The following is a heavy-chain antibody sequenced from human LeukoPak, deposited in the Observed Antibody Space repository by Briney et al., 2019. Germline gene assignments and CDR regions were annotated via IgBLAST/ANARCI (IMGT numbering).Heavy chain of an antibody. V-gene: IGHV5-51*01. Sequence: RGESLKISCKGSGYSFSNFWIAWVRQMPGKGLEYMGIIYPGDSDVRYSRSFQGQVTISADKSTNTAYLQWFSLKASDTAMYYCTRRPTNYASLGDVWGKGTAVTVSS. CDR1: GYSFSNFW. CDR2: IYPGDSDV. J-gene: IGHJ6*04. CDR3: TRRPTNYASLGDV. D-gene: IGHD1-7*01.